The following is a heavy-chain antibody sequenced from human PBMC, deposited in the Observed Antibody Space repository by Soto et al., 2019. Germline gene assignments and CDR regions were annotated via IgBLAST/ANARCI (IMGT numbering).Heavy chain of an antibody. CDR3: ARVGPCIPYYYDSSPYTFENWFDP. CDR2: IYHGGST. D-gene: IGHD3-22*01. J-gene: IGHJ5*02. Sequence: SETLYLTCAASGYSINSAYYAGSLPQPPWNWLEVIGSIYHGGSTYYNPSLNSRVTLSIDMTNNHVSLILNSVTAADTAVYYCARVGPCIPYYYDSSPYTFENWFDPWGQGSLESVSS. CDR1: GYSINSAYY. V-gene: IGHV4-38-2*01.